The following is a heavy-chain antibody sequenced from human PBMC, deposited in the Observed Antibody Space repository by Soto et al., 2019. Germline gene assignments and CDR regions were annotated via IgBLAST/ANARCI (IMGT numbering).Heavy chain of an antibody. CDR2: IYYSGST. Sequence: SETLSLTCSVSGGSISSYYWSWIRQPPGKGLEWIGFIYYSGSTSYNPSLKSRVTISVDTSKNRFSLKLNSVSAADTAVYYCARHKSDSSGWYEGEWFDPWGQGTLVTVS. D-gene: IGHD6-19*01. CDR3: ARHKSDSSGWYEGEWFDP. CDR1: GGSISSYY. J-gene: IGHJ5*02. V-gene: IGHV4-59*01.